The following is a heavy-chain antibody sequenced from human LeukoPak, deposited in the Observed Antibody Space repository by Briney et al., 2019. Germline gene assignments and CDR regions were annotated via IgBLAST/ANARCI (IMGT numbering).Heavy chain of an antibody. D-gene: IGHD2-15*01. V-gene: IGHV4-39*06. CDR1: GGSISTSSYY. Sequence: SETLSLTCTVSGGSISTSSYYWGWVRQPPGKGLEWIGNIFYSGSTYYSPSLKSRVTISVSTSKNQFTLKLSSVTAADTAVYYSARDRSYCSGGSCSYYFDYWGQGTLVTVSS. J-gene: IGHJ4*02. CDR3: ARDRSYCSGGSCSYYFDY. CDR2: IFYSGST.